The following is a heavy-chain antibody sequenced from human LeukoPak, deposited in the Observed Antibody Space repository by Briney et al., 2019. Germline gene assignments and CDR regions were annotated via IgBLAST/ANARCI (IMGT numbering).Heavy chain of an antibody. D-gene: IGHD4-17*01. J-gene: IGHJ4*02. V-gene: IGHV3-49*03. CDR3: TRADYGDNSDY. CDR2: IRSKAYGGTT. Sequence: PGGSLRLSCTAYGFTFGDYAMSWFRQAPGKGLEWVGFIRSKAYGGTTEYAASVKGRFTISRDDSKSIAYLQMNSLKTEDTAVYYCTRADYGDNSDYWGQGTLVTVSS. CDR1: GFTFGDYA.